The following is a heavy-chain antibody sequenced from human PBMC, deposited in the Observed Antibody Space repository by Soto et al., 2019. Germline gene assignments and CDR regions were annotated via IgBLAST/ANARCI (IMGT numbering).Heavy chain of an antibody. CDR2: IRSKANSYAT. J-gene: IGHJ5*02. D-gene: IGHD1-7*01. V-gene: IGHV3-73*01. Sequence: GGSLRLSCAASGFTFSGSAMHWVRQASGKGLEWVGRIRSKANSYATAYAASVKGRFTISRDDSKNTAYLQMNSLKTEDTAVYYCTRHRYNWNLVWFDPWGQGTLVTVSS. CDR3: TRHRYNWNLVWFDP. CDR1: GFTFSGSA.